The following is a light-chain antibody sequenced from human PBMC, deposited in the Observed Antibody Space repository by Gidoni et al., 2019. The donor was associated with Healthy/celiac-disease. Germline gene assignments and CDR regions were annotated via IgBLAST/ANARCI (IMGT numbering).Light chain of an antibody. V-gene: IGKV1-39*01. CDR3: QQSYSTPRT. CDR1: QIISSY. Sequence: DIQMTQSPSSLSASVGDRVTITCRASQIISSYLNWYQQKPGKAPKLLIYAASSLQSGVPSRFSVSGSGTYFTLTISSLQPEDFETYYCQQSYSTPRTFGQGTKVEIK. J-gene: IGKJ1*01. CDR2: AAS.